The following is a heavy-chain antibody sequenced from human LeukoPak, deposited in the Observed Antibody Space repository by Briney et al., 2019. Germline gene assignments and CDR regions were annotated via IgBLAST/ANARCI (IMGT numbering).Heavy chain of an antibody. D-gene: IGHD5-18*01. CDR2: ISYDESNK. CDR1: GFTFSSYG. J-gene: IGHJ4*02. CDR3: ARSDTAISPTSVSFDY. V-gene: IGHV3-30*03. Sequence: GGSLRLSCAASGFTFSSYGMHWVRQAPGKGLEWVAVISYDESNKWYADSVRGRFTISRDNSQNKLFVQMNSLRAEDTAVYYCARSDTAISPTSVSFDYWGQGTLVTVSS.